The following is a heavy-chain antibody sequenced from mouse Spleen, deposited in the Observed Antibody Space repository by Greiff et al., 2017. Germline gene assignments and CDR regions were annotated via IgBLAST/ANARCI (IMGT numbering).Heavy chain of an antibody. CDR2: ISNGGGST. J-gene: IGHJ4*01. Sequence: EVKLMESGGGLVQPGGSLKLSCATSGFTFSDYYMYWVRQTPEKRLEWVAYISNGGGSTYYPDTVKGRFTISRDNAKNTLYLQMSRLKSEDTAMYYCARRYDYDDAMDYWGQGTSVTVSS. CDR3: ARRYDYDDAMDY. D-gene: IGHD2-4*01. CDR1: GFTFSDYY. V-gene: IGHV5-12*02.